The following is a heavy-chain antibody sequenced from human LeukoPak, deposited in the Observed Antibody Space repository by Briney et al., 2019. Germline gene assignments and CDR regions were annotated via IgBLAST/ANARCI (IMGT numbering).Heavy chain of an antibody. CDR3: ARGRNWQTFYHFCMDV. Sequence: SETLSLTCDLSGGPFSGYYWTWIRQPPGKGREWLGEINHSADPNYNTSLKTRLRLSIDTSKNQISLKMKSVTAADTAVYYCARGRNWQTFYHFCMDVWGNGTTVTVSS. D-gene: IGHD1-14*01. V-gene: IGHV4-34*01. J-gene: IGHJ6*03. CDR1: GGPFSGYY. CDR2: INHSADP.